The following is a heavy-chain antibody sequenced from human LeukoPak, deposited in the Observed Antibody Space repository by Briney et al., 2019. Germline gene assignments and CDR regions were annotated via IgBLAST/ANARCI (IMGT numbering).Heavy chain of an antibody. CDR3: VGNYYDSSGYYYGY. CDR1: GFTFSSYG. V-gene: IGHV3-30*03. CDR2: ISYDGSNK. J-gene: IGHJ4*02. D-gene: IGHD3-22*01. Sequence: PGGSLRLSCAASGFTFSSYGMHWVRQAPGKGLEWVAVISYDGSNKYYADSVKGRFTISRANSKNTLYLQMNSLRAEDTAVYYCVGNYYDSSGYYYGYWGQGTLVTVSS.